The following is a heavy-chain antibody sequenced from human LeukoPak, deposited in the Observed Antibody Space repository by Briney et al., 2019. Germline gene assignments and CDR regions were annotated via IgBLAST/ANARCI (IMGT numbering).Heavy chain of an antibody. CDR3: AREDRMATILRTPAVDP. CDR2: INPNSGGT. CDR1: GYIFTAYY. J-gene: IGHJ5*02. D-gene: IGHD5-24*01. V-gene: IGHV1-2*02. Sequence: ASVKVSCKASGYIFTAYYIHWLRQAPGQGLEWMGWINPNSGGTSFALNFQGRVTLTRDTSISTVYMELSRLRSDDTAVYYCAREDRMATILRTPAVDPWGQGTLVTASS.